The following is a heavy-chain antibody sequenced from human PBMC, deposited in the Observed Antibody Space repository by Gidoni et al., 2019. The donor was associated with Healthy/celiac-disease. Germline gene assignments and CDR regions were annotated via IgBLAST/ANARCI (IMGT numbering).Heavy chain of an antibody. Sequence: EVQLVVSGGGLVQPGGCLRVSCAAYGLTFRSYWMSWVRQGPGKGMEWVANIKQDGSEKYYVDSVKGRFTISRDNAKNSLYLQMNSLRAEDTAVYYCARRRYSSGWYDWGQGTLVTVSS. J-gene: IGHJ4*02. V-gene: IGHV3-7*03. CDR3: ARRRYSSGWYD. CDR1: GLTFRSYW. CDR2: IKQDGSEK. D-gene: IGHD6-19*01.